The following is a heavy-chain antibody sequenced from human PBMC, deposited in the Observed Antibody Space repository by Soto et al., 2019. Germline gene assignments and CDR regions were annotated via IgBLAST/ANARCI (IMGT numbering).Heavy chain of an antibody. CDR3: ARVNDYVWGSYPPDY. D-gene: IGHD3-16*01. CDR2: ISSSSSTI. J-gene: IGHJ4*02. Sequence: VRQAPGKGLEWVSYISSSSSTIYYADSVKGRFTISRDNAKNSLYLQMNSLRDEDTAVYYCARVNDYVWGSYPPDYWGQGTLVTVSS. V-gene: IGHV3-48*02.